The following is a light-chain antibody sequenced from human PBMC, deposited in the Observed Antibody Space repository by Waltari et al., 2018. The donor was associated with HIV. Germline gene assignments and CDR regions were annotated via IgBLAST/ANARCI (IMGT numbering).Light chain of an antibody. V-gene: IGKV3-15*01. Sequence: EIVMTQSPATLSVSPGGRATLSCRASQSVSRNLAWYQHKPGQAPRLLIYGASTRATGIPARFSCSGSGTEFTLTISSLQSEDFAVYYCQQYNNWPPYTFGQGTKLEIK. J-gene: IGKJ2*01. CDR3: QQYNNWPPYT. CDR2: GAS. CDR1: QSVSRN.